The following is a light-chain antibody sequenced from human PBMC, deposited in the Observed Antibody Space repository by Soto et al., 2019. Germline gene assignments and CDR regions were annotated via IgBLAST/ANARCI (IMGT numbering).Light chain of an antibody. J-gene: IGKJ4*01. CDR3: QQSYSTPLT. V-gene: IGKV1-39*01. CDR1: QSISSY. CDR2: AAS. Sequence: DIQMTQSPSSLSASVGDRVTITCRASQSISSYLNWYQQKPGKAPNLLIYAASTLKSGVPSRFSGSGSGTDFTLTIRSLQPEDFATYYCQQSYSTPLTFGGGTKVEIK.